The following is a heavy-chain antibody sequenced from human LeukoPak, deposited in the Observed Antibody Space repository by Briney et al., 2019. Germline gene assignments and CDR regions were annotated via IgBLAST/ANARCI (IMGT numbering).Heavy chain of an antibody. V-gene: IGHV3-21*06. CDR1: GFIFSSYA. D-gene: IGHD4-17*01. J-gene: IGHJ3*01. CDR2: ITRIGTSV. Sequence: GGSLRLSCAASGFIFSSYAMNWVRQAPGKGLEWVSCITRIGTSVYYAESLKGRFTISKDNARNSVYLHMTGLRAEDTALYYCVRDLGTAVTTKTAFDVWGQGTMVTVSS. CDR3: VRDLGTAVTTKTAFDV.